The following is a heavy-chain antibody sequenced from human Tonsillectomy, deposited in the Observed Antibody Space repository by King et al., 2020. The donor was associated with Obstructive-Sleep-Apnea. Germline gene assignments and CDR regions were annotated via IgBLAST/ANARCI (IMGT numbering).Heavy chain of an antibody. CDR3: AKDRSGWTPFDY. D-gene: IGHD6-19*01. J-gene: IGHJ4*02. Sequence: VQLVESGGGLVQPGGSLRLSCAASGFTFSSYAMSWVRQAPGKGLEWVSTISGDGKSTYYVDSAKGRFTISRDNSKKRLYLQMKSLRAEDTAVYYCAKDRSGWTPFDYWGQGTLVTVSS. CDR2: ISGDGKST. V-gene: IGHV3-23*04. CDR1: GFTFSSYA.